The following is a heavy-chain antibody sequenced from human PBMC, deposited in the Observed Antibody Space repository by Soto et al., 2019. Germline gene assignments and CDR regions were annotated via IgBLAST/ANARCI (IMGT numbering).Heavy chain of an antibody. CDR3: ARDSYYYDGSGYYTFDH. CDR2: ISYDGSNN. J-gene: IGHJ4*02. Sequence: QVQLVESGGGVVQPGRSLRLSCADSGFTFSSYGMHWVRQAPGKGLEWVAHISYDGSNNNYVDSVKGRFTISRDNSKNTLYLQMNSLRAEDTAVYYCARDSYYYDGSGYYTFDHWGQGTLVTVSS. CDR1: GFTFSSYG. V-gene: IGHV3-30*03. D-gene: IGHD3-22*01.